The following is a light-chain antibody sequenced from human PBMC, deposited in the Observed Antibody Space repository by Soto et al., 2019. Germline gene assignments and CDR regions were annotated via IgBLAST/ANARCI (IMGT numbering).Light chain of an antibody. CDR3: CSYAGSSPGV. Sequence: QSALTQPASVSGSPGQSITISCTGTSSDVGSYNLVSLYQQHPGKAPKLMIYEVSKRPSGVSNRFSGSKSGNTASLTISGLQDEDEADYYCCSYAGSSPGVFGGGTKLTVL. V-gene: IGLV2-23*02. CDR1: SSDVGSYNL. CDR2: EVS. J-gene: IGLJ3*02.